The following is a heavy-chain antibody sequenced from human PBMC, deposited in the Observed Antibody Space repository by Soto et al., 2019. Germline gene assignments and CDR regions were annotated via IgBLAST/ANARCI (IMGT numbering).Heavy chain of an antibody. Sequence: DLVESGGGLVKPGGSLRLSCAASGFTFSTYSMNWVRQAPGKGLEWVSSIISSSSYIYYADSVTGRFAISRDNAKNSLFLHMNSLRAEDTAVYYCARAGFWEFPYYYYYAMEVWGQGIPVTVSS. V-gene: IGHV3-21*01. CDR1: GFTFSTYS. D-gene: IGHD3-10*01. CDR2: IISSSSYI. J-gene: IGHJ6*02. CDR3: ARAGFWEFPYYYYYAMEV.